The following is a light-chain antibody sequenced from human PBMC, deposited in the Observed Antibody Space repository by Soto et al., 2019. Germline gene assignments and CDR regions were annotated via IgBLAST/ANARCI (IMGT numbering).Light chain of an antibody. CDR2: GAS. J-gene: IGKJ4*01. Sequence: EIVLMQSPGTLSLSPGERGTLSCRASQSVSSSSLAWYQHKPGQAPRLLIYGASIRATGIPDRFSGSGSGTDFTLTISRLEAEDFAVYYCQQYGSSPLTFGGGTKVEIK. V-gene: IGKV3-20*01. CDR1: QSVSSSS. CDR3: QQYGSSPLT.